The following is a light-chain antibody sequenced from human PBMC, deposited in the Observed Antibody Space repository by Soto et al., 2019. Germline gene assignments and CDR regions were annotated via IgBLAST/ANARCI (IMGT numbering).Light chain of an antibody. CDR1: QSINTY. Sequence: DIQMTQSPSSLSASIGDRVTITCRASQSINTYLNWYQQKPGKAPNLLIYSASNLQSGAPSRFSASGSGTDFTLTISSLQPEDFATYYCQQGYRTPLTFGQGTKVEI. CDR2: SAS. J-gene: IGKJ1*01. V-gene: IGKV1-39*01. CDR3: QQGYRTPLT.